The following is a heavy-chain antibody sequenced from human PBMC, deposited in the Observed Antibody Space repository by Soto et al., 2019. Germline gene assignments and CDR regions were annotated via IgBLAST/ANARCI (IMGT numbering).Heavy chain of an antibody. D-gene: IGHD2-2*01. Sequence: QVQLVQSGAEVTRPGASVKVSCKASGYSFISHYIHWVRQAPGQGLEWMGFINPSGGSATLAQKVQGRVTMTRDTSTSTVYMELTILRSEDAAVYYCARDYLRSKLSLSYFDFWGQGTLVTVSS. J-gene: IGHJ4*02. CDR2: INPSGGSA. CDR1: GYSFISHY. CDR3: ARDYLRSKLSLSYFDF. V-gene: IGHV1-46*01.